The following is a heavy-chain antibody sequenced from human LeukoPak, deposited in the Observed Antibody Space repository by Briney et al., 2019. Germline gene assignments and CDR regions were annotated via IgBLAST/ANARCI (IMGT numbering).Heavy chain of an antibody. Sequence: SETLSLTCAVYGGSFSGYYWSWIRQPPGKGLEWIGEINHSGSTNYNPSLKSRVTISVDTSKNQFSLKLSSVTAADTAVYHCARLGLGLAVAGIDYWGQGTLVTVSS. V-gene: IGHV4-34*01. CDR2: INHSGST. D-gene: IGHD6-19*01. J-gene: IGHJ4*02. CDR1: GGSFSGYY. CDR3: ARLGLGLAVAGIDY.